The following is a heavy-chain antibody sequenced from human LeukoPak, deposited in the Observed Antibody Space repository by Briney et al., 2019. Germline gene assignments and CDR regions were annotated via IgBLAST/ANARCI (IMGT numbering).Heavy chain of an antibody. V-gene: IGHV4-34*01. CDR1: GGSFSGYY. CDR3: ARVGDQYNSSPLNYFDY. J-gene: IGHJ4*02. CDR2: INHSGST. Sequence: PSETLSLTCAVYGGSFSGYYWSGIRQPPGKGLEWIGEINHSGSTNYNPSLKSRVTISVDTSKNQFSLKLSSVTAADTAVYYCARVGDQYNSSPLNYFDYWGQGTLVTVSS. D-gene: IGHD6-13*01.